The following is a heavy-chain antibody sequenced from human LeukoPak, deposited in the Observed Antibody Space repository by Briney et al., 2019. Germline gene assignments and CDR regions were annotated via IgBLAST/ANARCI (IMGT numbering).Heavy chain of an antibody. CDR1: GGTFSSYA. V-gene: IGHV1-69*05. Sequence: SVKVSCKASGGTFSSYAISWVRQAPGQGLEWMGRIIPIFGTANYAQKFQGRVTITTDESTSTAYMELSSLRSEDTAVYYCARERGSSSSLYYYYYMDVWGKGTTVTVSS. D-gene: IGHD6-6*01. CDR3: ARERGSSSSLYYYYYMDV. CDR2: IIPIFGTA. J-gene: IGHJ6*03.